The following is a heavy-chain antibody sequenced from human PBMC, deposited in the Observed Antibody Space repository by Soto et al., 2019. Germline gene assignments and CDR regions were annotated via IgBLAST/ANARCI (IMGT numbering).Heavy chain of an antibody. Sequence: EVQLVETGGGLIQPGGALRLSCLASGFSVTTNYIIWVRQPQGKGLEWVSTTFTGGSTHYADSVKGRFSISRDNSKNTVYRQMNSLRVEDTAVYYCAKKPPSSIQGWAFGMDVWGQGTTVSVSS. CDR1: GFSVTTNY. CDR2: TFTGGST. CDR3: AKKPPSSIQGWAFGMDV. V-gene: IGHV3-53*02. D-gene: IGHD1-26*01. J-gene: IGHJ6*02.